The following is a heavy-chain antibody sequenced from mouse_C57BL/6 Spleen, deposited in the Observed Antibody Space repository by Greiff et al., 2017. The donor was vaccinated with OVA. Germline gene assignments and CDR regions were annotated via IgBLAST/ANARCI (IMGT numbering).Heavy chain of an antibody. CDR1: GFTFSDYG. V-gene: IGHV5-17*01. J-gene: IGHJ1*03. Sequence: EVKLVESGGGLVKPGGSLKLSCAASGFTFSDYGMHWVRQAPEKGLEWVAYLSSGSSTIYYADTVKGRFTISRDNAKNTLFLQMTSLRSEDTAMYYCARPDYDAWYFDVWGTGTTVTVSS. D-gene: IGHD2-4*01. CDR2: LSSGSSTI. CDR3: ARPDYDAWYFDV.